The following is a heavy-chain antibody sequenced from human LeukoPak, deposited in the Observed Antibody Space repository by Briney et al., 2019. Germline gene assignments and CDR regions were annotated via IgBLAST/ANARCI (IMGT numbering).Heavy chain of an antibody. D-gene: IGHD3-10*01. CDR2: IYYSGST. CDR1: GYSISSGYY. J-gene: IGHJ5*02. CDR3: ARNGFGELFSQVDV. V-gene: IGHV4-38-2*02. Sequence: SETLSLTCTVSGYSISSGYYWGWIRQPPGKGLEWIGSIYYSGSTYYNPSLKSRVTISVDTSKNQFSLKLSSVTAADTAVYYCARNGFGELFSQVDVWGQGTLVTVSS.